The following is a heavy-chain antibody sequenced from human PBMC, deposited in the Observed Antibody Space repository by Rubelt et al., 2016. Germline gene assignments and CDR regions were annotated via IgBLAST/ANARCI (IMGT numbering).Heavy chain of an antibody. CDR3: ARGKCSSTSCYRIDAFDI. CDR1: GFTFSSYW. J-gene: IGHJ3*02. Sequence: EVQLVESGGGLVQPGGSLRLSCAASGFTFSSYWMSWVRQAPGKGLEWVANIKQDGSEKYYVDSVKGRFTISRDNAKNSLYLQMNSLRAEDTAVYYCARGKCSSTSCYRIDAFDIWGRGTMVTVSS. CDR2: IKQDGSEK. D-gene: IGHD2-2*02. V-gene: IGHV3-7*01.